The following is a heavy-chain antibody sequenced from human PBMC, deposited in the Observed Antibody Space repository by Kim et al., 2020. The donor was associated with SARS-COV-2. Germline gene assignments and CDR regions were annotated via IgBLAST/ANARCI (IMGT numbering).Heavy chain of an antibody. CDR2: IKIKTDGKTT. CDR3: TSSARMDY. D-gene: IGHD2-2*01. J-gene: IGHJ4*02. CDR1: GFTFSDTW. Sequence: GGSLRLSCVGYGFTFSDTWMSWVRQAPGKGLEWVGRIKIKTDGKTTECAAPVKGRFTVSRDDSKNMLYLQMNSLKSEDTAVYYCTSSARMDYWGQGTLV. V-gene: IGHV3-15*01.